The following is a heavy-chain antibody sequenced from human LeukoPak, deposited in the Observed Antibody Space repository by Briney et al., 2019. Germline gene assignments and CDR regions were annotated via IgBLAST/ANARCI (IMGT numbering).Heavy chain of an antibody. Sequence: SETLSLTCTVSGGSISGSDYYWTWIRQPPGKGLEWIASIYYSGNTLYNPSLKSRVTMSVDTSKNQFSLKLSSVTAADTAVYYCARGPNYYDSSGYRRDDAFDIWGQGTMVTVSS. CDR3: ARGPNYYDSSGYRRDDAFDI. CDR1: GGSISGSDYY. J-gene: IGHJ3*02. CDR2: IYYSGNT. D-gene: IGHD3-22*01. V-gene: IGHV4-39*01.